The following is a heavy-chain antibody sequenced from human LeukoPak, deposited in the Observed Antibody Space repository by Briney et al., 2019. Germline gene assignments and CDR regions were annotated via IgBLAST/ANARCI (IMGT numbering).Heavy chain of an antibody. Sequence: GRSLRLSCAASGFTFSSYSMNWVRQAPGKGLEWVSSISSSSSYIYYADSVKGRFTISRDNAENSLYLQMNSLRAEDTAVYYCARDRDSSGFEDYWGQGTLVTVSS. D-gene: IGHD6-19*01. CDR3: ARDRDSSGFEDY. CDR2: ISSSSSYI. CDR1: GFTFSSYS. V-gene: IGHV3-21*01. J-gene: IGHJ4*02.